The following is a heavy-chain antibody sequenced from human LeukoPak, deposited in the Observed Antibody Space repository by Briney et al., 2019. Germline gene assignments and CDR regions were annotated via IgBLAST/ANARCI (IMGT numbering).Heavy chain of an antibody. CDR1: GFTFSSHG. D-gene: IGHD6-19*01. V-gene: IGHV3-33*01. Sequence: GGSLRLSCAASGFTFSSHGMHWVRQAPGKGLEWVAVIWYDGSNKYYADSVKGRFTISRDNSKNTLYLQMNSLRAEDTAVYYCARYSSGWTRGVYYYYYGMDVWGKGTTVTVSS. J-gene: IGHJ6*04. CDR2: IWYDGSNK. CDR3: ARYSSGWTRGVYYYYYGMDV.